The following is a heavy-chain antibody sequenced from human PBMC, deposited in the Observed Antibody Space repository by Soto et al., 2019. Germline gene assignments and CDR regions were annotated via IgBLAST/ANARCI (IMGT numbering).Heavy chain of an antibody. CDR1: GGSFSGYD. CDR2: INHSGST. J-gene: IGHJ3*02. CDR3: AREAPRHERLAFDI. Sequence: PSETLSLTCAVYGGSFSGYDWSWIRQPPGKGLEWIGEINHSGSTNYNPSLKSQVTISVDTSKNQFSLKLSSVTAADTAVYYCAREAPRHERLAFDIWGQGTMVTVSS. V-gene: IGHV4-34*01.